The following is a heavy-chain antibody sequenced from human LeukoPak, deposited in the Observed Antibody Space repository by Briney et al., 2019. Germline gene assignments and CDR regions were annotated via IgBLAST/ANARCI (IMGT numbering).Heavy chain of an antibody. CDR2: INPNSGGT. CDR1: GYTFTGYY. D-gene: IGHD3-10*01. J-gene: IGHJ4*02. Sequence: GASVKVSCKASGYTFTGYYMHWVRQAPGQGLEWVGWINPNSGGTNYAQKFQGRVTMTRDTSISTAYMELSRLRSDDTAVYYCASVGSGSYYRDFDYWGQGTLVTVSS. V-gene: IGHV1-2*02. CDR3: ASVGSGSYYRDFDY.